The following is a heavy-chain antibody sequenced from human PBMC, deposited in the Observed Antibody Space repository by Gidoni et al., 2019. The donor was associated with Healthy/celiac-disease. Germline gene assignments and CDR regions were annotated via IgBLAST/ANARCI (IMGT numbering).Heavy chain of an antibody. V-gene: IGHV3-53*01. J-gene: IGHJ4*02. CDR1: GFPVSRNY. D-gene: IGHD1-26*01. Sequence: EVQLVESGGGLSQPGGPMRRSCSATGFPVSRNYMSWVRQAPGKGLAWVSCIDSGGSTYYADSVKRRFTISRANAQNTLYLQMNSLRAEDTALYYCARPQKSIGGAISFDYWGQGTLVTVSS. CDR2: IDSGGST. CDR3: ARPQKSIGGAISFDY.